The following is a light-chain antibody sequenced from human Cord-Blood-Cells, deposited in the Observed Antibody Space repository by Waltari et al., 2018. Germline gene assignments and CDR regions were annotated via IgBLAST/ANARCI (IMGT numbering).Light chain of an antibody. V-gene: IGLV2-14*01. CDR3: SSYTSSSTL. CDR1: SSYVGGYNY. CDR2: DVS. J-gene: IGLJ2*01. Sequence: QSALTQPSAVSGSPGQSVPISCTGTSSYVGGYNYVSWYQQHPGKAPQLMIYDVSNRPSGVSNRFSGSKSGNTASLTISGLQAEDEADYYCSSYTSSSTLFGGGTKLTVL.